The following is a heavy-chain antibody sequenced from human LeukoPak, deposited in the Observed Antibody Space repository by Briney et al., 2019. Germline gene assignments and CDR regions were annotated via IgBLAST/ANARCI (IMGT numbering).Heavy chain of an antibody. CDR1: GGSFSGYY. CDR2: IYYSGST. V-gene: IGHV4-59*01. CDR3: ARERFNNYGDYGTAAFDI. Sequence: SETLSLTCAVYGGSFSGYYWSWIRQPPGKGLEWIGYIYYSGSTNYNPSLKSRVTISVDTSKNQFSLKLSSVTAADTAVYYCARERFNNYGDYGTAAFDIWGQGTMVTVSS. J-gene: IGHJ3*02. D-gene: IGHD4-17*01.